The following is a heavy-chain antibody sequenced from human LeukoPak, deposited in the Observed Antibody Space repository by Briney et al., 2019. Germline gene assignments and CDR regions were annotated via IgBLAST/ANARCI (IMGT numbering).Heavy chain of an antibody. CDR1: GFIFSSYW. CDR3: ARETTGYTSYDFDY. V-gene: IGHV3-21*01. CDR2: ISSSSSYI. Sequence: PGGSLRLSCAASGFIFSSYWMSWVRQAPGKGLEWLSSISSSSSYIYYADSVKGRFTISRDNAKNSLYLQMNSLRAEDTAVYYCARETTGYTSYDFDYWGQGTLVTVSS. J-gene: IGHJ4*02. D-gene: IGHD3-16*01.